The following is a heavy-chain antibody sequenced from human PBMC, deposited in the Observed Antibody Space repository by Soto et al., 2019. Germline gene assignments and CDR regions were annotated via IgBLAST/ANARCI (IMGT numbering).Heavy chain of an antibody. CDR2: ISSGRTYT. CDR3: ATMGSGYYYDY. Sequence: EVQLVESGGGLVKPGGSLRLSCAASGFTFSRYSMNWVRQAPGKGLEWVSSISSGRTYTDYADSVKGRFTISGDNAKNSLYLQMNSLRAEDTVVYYCATMGSGYYYDYWGQGTLVTVSS. J-gene: IGHJ4*02. CDR1: GFTFSRYS. D-gene: IGHD3-22*01. V-gene: IGHV3-21*01.